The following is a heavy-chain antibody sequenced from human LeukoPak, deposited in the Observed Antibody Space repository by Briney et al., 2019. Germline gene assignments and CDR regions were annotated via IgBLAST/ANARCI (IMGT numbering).Heavy chain of an antibody. V-gene: IGHV4-59*01. CDR1: GDSLSTYY. Sequence: PSETLSLTCTVSGDSLSTYYWSWIRQPPGKGLEWIGYVYYTGSTNYNPSLKSRVTISVDTSKNQFSLKLSSVTAADTAVYYCARVLRSWFYFDYWGQGTLVTVSS. D-gene: IGHD6-13*01. CDR3: ARVLRSWFYFDY. CDR2: VYYTGST. J-gene: IGHJ4*02.